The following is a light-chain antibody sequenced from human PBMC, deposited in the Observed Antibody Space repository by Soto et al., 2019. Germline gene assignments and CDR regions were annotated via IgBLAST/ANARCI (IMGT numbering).Light chain of an antibody. CDR2: DVS. J-gene: IGLJ2*01. Sequence: QSVLTQPASVSGSPGQSITISCTGTSSDVGYYNYVSWYQQHPGKAPRLMIYDVSYRPSGVSNRFSGFKSGNTASLTISGLQAEDEADYYCSSYTTSSTVVFGGGTKLTFL. CDR3: SSYTTSSTVV. CDR1: SSDVGYYNY. V-gene: IGLV2-14*03.